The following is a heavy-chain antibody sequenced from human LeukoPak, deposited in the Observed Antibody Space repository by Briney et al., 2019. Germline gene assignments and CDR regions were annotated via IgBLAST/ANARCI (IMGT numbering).Heavy chain of an antibody. V-gene: IGHV1-69*04. CDR3: ARDLGDIVVVVAATVWFDP. CDR2: IIPILGIA. D-gene: IGHD2-15*01. CDR1: GGTFSSYA. J-gene: IGHJ5*02. Sequence: SVKVSCKASGGTFSSYAISWVRQARGQGLEWMGRIIPILGIANYAQKFQGRVTITADKSTSTAYMELSSLRSEDTAVYYCARDLGDIVVVVAATVWFDPWGQGTLVTVSS.